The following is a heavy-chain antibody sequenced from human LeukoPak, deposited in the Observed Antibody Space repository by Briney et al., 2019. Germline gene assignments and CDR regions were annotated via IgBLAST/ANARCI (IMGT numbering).Heavy chain of an antibody. V-gene: IGHV3-23*01. J-gene: IGHJ4*02. Sequence: PGGSLRLSCAASGFTFSSYGMSWVRQAPGKGLEWVSAISGSGGSTYYADSVKGRFTISRDNSKNTLYLQMNSLRAEDTAVYYCAKDRDVVVPTVGYFDCWGQGTLVTVSS. CDR3: AKDRDVVVPTVGYFDC. CDR2: ISGSGGST. CDR1: GFTFSSYG. D-gene: IGHD2-2*01.